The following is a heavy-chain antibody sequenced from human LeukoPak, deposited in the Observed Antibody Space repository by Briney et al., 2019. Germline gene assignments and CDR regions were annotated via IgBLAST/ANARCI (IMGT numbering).Heavy chain of an antibody. CDR1: GYTFTGYY. Sequence: ASVKVSCKASGYTFTGYYMHWVRQAPGQGLEWMGWISAYNGNTNYAQKLQGRVTMTTDTSTSIAYMELRSLRSDDTAVYYCARWPPLDIWGQGTMVTVSS. J-gene: IGHJ3*02. CDR2: ISAYNGNT. V-gene: IGHV1-18*04. CDR3: ARWPPLDI.